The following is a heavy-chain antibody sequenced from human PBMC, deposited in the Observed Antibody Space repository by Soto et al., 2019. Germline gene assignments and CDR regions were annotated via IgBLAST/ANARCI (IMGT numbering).Heavy chain of an antibody. CDR3: AKGSIQQQLVLDY. V-gene: IGHV3-30*18. CDR2: ISYDGSNK. D-gene: IGHD6-13*01. Sequence: GGSLRLSCAASGFTFSSYGMHWVRQAPGKGLEWVAVISYDGSNKYYADPVKGRFTISRDNSKNTLYLQMNSLRAEDKAVYYCAKGSIQQQLVLDYWGQGTLVTVSS. J-gene: IGHJ4*02. CDR1: GFTFSSYG.